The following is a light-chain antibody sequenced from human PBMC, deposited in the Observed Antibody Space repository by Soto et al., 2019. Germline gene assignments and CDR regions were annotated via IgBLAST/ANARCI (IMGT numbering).Light chain of an antibody. V-gene: IGKV1-33*01. J-gene: IGKJ4*01. CDR2: DAS. CDR1: DDIINS. Sequence: DIQVTQAPSSLSASVGDRVTITCQASDDIINSLNWYQQKPGKAPKLLIHDASILQTGVPSRFSGGGSGTDCTFTITSLQPEEIATDYCQKYDILPITVGGGTTVDIK. CDR3: QKYDILPIT.